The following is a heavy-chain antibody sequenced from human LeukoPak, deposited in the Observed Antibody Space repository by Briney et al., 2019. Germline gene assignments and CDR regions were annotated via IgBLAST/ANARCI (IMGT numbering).Heavy chain of an antibody. V-gene: IGHV4-59*01. CDR3: ARASGYSYGYFSN. D-gene: IGHD5-18*01. Sequence: PSETLSLTCTVSGGSLSSYYWSWIRQPPGKGLEWIGYIYYSGSTNYNPSLKSRVTISVDTSKNQFSLKLSSVTAADTAVYYCARASGYSYGYFSNWGQGTLVTVSS. CDR2: IYYSGST. J-gene: IGHJ4*02. CDR1: GGSLSSYY.